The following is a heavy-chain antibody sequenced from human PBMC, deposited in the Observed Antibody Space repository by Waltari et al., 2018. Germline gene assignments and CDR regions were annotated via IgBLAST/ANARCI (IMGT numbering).Heavy chain of an antibody. J-gene: IGHJ4*02. Sequence: EVQLVESGGGLAQPGGSLRLSCVASGFPFSSYWMNWVRQAPGKGLVWVSRINSDGSTTNYADSVKGRFTISRDNAKNTLYLQMNSLRAEDTAVYYCAKGGGWLQDYWGQGTLVTVSS. D-gene: IGHD5-12*01. CDR1: GFPFSSYW. CDR3: AKGGGWLQDY. V-gene: IGHV3-74*01. CDR2: INSDGSTT.